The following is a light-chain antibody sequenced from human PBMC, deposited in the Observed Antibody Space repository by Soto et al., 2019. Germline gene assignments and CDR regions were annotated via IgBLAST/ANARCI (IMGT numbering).Light chain of an antibody. V-gene: IGLV2-11*01. CDR1: SSDVGGYSY. Sequence: QSALTQPHSVSGSPGQSVTISCTGTSSDVGGYSYVSWYQQHPGKAPQLIIYDVTERPSGVPDRFSGSKSGNTASLTISGLQAEDEADYYCRSYTGSSSYVFGIGTKVTVL. CDR3: RSYTGSSSYV. J-gene: IGLJ1*01. CDR2: DVT.